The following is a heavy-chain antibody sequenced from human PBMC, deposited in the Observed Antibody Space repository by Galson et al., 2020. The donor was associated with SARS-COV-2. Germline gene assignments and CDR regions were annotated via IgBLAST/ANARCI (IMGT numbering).Heavy chain of an antibody. J-gene: IGHJ3*02. V-gene: IGHV3-23*01. CDR2: LGSSGVTT. CDR1: GFTLTTYA. D-gene: IGHD1-26*01. Sequence: GGSLRLSCAASGFTLTTYAMSWVRQAPGKGLEWLSLLGSSGVTTYYADSVKGRFTISRDSSKNTLYLQMDSLRAEDTAVYYCAKDRRGGRYFDAFDIWGQGTVVTVSS. CDR3: AKDRRGGRYFDAFDI.